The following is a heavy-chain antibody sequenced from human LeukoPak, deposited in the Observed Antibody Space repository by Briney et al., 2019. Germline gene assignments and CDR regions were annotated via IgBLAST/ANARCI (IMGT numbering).Heavy chain of an antibody. Sequence: GGSLRLSCAAAGFSFSNYGMDWVRQAPGKGLEWVSYISSSSSSIYYADSVKGRFTISRDNAKNSLFLQMNSLRAEDTAVYYCARGGAARPDYWGQGTLVTVSS. CDR2: ISSSSSSI. V-gene: IGHV3-48*01. CDR3: ARGGAARPDY. D-gene: IGHD6-6*01. CDR1: GFSFSNYG. J-gene: IGHJ4*02.